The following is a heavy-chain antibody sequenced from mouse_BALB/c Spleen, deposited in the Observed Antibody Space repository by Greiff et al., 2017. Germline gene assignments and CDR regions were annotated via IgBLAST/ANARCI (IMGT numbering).Heavy chain of an antibody. V-gene: IGHV2-6-7*01. D-gene: IGHD3-1*01. Sequence: QVQLQQSGPGLVAPSQSLSITCTVSGFSLTGYGVNWVRQPPGKGLEWLGMIWGDGSTDYNSALKSRLSISKDNSKSQVFLKMNSLQTDDTAGYYCARDVNSSGYEIAYWGQGTLVTVSA. CDR1: GFSLTGYG. CDR3: ARDVNSSGYEIAY. CDR2: IWGDGST. J-gene: IGHJ3*01.